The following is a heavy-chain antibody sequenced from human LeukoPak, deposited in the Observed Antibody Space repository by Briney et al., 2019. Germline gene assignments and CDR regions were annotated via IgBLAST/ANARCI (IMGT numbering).Heavy chain of an antibody. J-gene: IGHJ4*02. V-gene: IGHV4-4*07. Sequence: PSETLSLTCTVSGGSISSYYWSWIRQPAGKGLEWIGRIYTSGSTNYNPSLKSRVTMSVDTSKNQFSLKLSSVTAADTAVYYCARDDNFGSGSYSFDYWGQETLVTVSS. CDR1: GGSISSYY. CDR3: ARDDNFGSGSYSFDY. D-gene: IGHD3-10*01. CDR2: IYTSGST.